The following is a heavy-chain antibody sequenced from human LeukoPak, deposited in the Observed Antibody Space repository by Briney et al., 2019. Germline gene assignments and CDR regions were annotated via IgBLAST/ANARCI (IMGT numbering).Heavy chain of an antibody. CDR1: GNIFSNYG. CDR3: ARGLYSGWYVY. J-gene: IGHJ4*02. CDR2: INPNSGSA. V-gene: IGHV1-46*01. D-gene: IGHD6-19*01. Sequence: ASVKVSCKASGNIFSNYGISWVRQAPGQGLEWMGIINPNSGSASYAQEFQGRVTMTRDTSTSTVYMELSSLRSEDTAVYYCARGLYSGWYVYWGQGTLVTVSS.